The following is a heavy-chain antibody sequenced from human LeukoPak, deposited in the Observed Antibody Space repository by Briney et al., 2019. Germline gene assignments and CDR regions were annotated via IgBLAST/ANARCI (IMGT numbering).Heavy chain of an antibody. CDR1: GFTLSSYE. V-gene: IGHV3-23*01. D-gene: IGHD2-15*01. CDR3: AKDGYCSAGSCFSANDAFDI. CDR2: ISGSGGST. J-gene: IGHJ3*02. Sequence: GGSLRLSCAASGFTLSSYEMSWVRQAPGKGREWVSAISGSGGSTYYADSVKGRFTISRDNSKNSLYLQMNSLRAEDTAVYYCAKDGYCSAGSCFSANDAFDIWGQGTMVTVSS.